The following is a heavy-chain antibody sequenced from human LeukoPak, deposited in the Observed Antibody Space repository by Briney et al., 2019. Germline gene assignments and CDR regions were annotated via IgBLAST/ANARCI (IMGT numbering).Heavy chain of an antibody. CDR1: GYTFTGYY. V-gene: IGHV1-2*02. J-gene: IGHJ5*02. D-gene: IGHD2-2*01. Sequence: ASVKVSCKASGYTFTGYYMHWVRQAPGQGLEWMGWINPNSGGTNYAQKFQGRVTMTRDTSISTAYMELSRLRSDDTAVYYCAREELVVVPAASFGFDPWGQGTLVTVSS. CDR2: INPNSGGT. CDR3: AREELVVVPAASFGFDP.